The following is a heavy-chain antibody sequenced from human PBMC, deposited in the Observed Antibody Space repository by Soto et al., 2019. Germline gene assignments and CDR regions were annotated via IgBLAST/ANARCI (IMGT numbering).Heavy chain of an antibody. V-gene: IGHV1-58*01. D-gene: IGHD3-16*02. CDR1: GFTFTSSA. Sequence: SVKVSCKASGFTFTSSAVQWVRQARGQRLEWIGWIVVGSGNTNYAQKFQERVTITRDMSTSTAYMELSSLRSEDTAVYYCAADTPSYLGYYYGMDVWGQGTTVTVSS. CDR2: IVVGSGNT. J-gene: IGHJ6*02. CDR3: AADTPSYLGYYYGMDV.